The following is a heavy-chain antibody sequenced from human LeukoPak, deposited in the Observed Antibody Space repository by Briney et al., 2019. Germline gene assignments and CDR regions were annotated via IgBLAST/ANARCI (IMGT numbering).Heavy chain of an antibody. CDR1: GYKLTGYY. CDR2: INPNIGGT. CDR3: ARADISNWYLEYYYYYYGMDV. V-gene: IGHV1-2*02. J-gene: IGHJ6*02. D-gene: IGHD6-13*01. Sequence: ASVKVSCRASGYKLTGYYLRWVRQAPGQGLEWMGWINPNIGGTHYAQKFRGRVTMTRDTSISTAYMELSRLRSDDTAVYYCARADISNWYLEYYYYYYGMDVWGQGTTVTVSS.